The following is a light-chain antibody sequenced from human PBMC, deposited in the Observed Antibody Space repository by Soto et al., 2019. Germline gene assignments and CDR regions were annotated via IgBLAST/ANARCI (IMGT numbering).Light chain of an antibody. CDR3: QQRRNWPLT. CDR2: DVS. Sequence: EIVLTQSPATLSLSPGERATLSCRASQSVNSYLTWYQQKPGQAPRLLIYDVSNRATGIPARFSGSGSETDFTLTISSLEPDYFAVYYCQQRRNWPLTFGGGTKVEI. CDR1: QSVNSY. V-gene: IGKV3-11*01. J-gene: IGKJ4*01.